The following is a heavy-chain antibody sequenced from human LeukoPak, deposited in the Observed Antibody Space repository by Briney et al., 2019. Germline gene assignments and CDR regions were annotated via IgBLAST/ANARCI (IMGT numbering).Heavy chain of an antibody. CDR2: FDPEDGET. CDR3: ATVPPRYCSSTSCYKNWFDA. CDR1: GYTLTELS. V-gene: IGHV1-24*01. J-gene: IGHJ5*02. D-gene: IGHD2-2*01. Sequence: RASVKVSCKVSGYTLTELSMHWVRQAPGKGLEWMGGFDPEDGETIYAQKFQGRVTMTEDTSTDTAYMELSSLRSEDTAVYYCATVPPRYCSSTSCYKNWFDAWGQGTLVTVSS.